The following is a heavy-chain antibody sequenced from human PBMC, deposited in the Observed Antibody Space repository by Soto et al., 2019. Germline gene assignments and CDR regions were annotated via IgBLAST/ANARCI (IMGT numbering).Heavy chain of an antibody. CDR3: ASDTERLERTPYYYYGMDV. CDR1: GGSISSGGYY. V-gene: IGHV4-31*03. Sequence: QVQLQESGPGLVKPSQTLSLTCTVSGGSISSGGYYWSWIRQHPGKGLEWIGYIYYSGSTYYNPSLKSRVTISVDTSKNQFSLKLSSVTAADTAVYYCASDTERLERTPYYYYGMDVWGQGTTVTVSS. CDR2: IYYSGST. J-gene: IGHJ6*02. D-gene: IGHD1-1*01.